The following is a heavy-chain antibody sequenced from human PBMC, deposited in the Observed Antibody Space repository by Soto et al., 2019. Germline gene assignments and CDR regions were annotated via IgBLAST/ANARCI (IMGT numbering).Heavy chain of an antibody. J-gene: IGHJ6*02. CDR2: IYYSGST. Sequence: SETLSLTCTVSGGSISSYYWSWIRQPPGKGLEWIGYIYYSGSTNYNPSLKSRVTISVDTSKNQFSLKLSSVTAADTAVYYCARVFVWFGDPKGGYGMDVWGQGTTVTVSS. D-gene: IGHD3-10*01. CDR1: GGSISSYY. CDR3: ARVFVWFGDPKGGYGMDV. V-gene: IGHV4-59*01.